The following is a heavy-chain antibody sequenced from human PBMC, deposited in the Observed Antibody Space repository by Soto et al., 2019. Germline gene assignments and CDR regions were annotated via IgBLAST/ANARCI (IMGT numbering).Heavy chain of an antibody. CDR1: GGSISGGGYY. J-gene: IGHJ4*02. D-gene: IGHD2-2*01. Sequence: SETLSLTCTVSGGSISGGGYYWSWIRQHPGKGLEWIGYIYYSGSTYYNPSLKSRVTISVDTSKNQFSLKLSSVTAADTAVYYCASGGGEDIVVVPAAMPRQPVDYWGQGTLVTVSS. CDR2: IYYSGST. V-gene: IGHV4-31*03. CDR3: ASGGGEDIVVVPAAMPRQPVDY.